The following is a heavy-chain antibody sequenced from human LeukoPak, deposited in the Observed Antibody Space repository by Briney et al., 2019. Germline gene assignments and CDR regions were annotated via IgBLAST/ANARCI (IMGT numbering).Heavy chain of an antibody. CDR1: GFTFSDYS. CDR2: IRYDGNNK. CDR3: AKGGLVHPLHI. V-gene: IGHV3-30*02. D-gene: IGHD3/OR15-3a*01. J-gene: IGHJ3*02. Sequence: PGGSLRLSCAASGFTFSDYSMHWVRQAPGKGLNWVAFIRYDGNNKYYADSVKGRFTISRDNSKNTLYLQMNSLRAEDTAVYYCAKGGLVHPLHIWGQGTMVTVSS.